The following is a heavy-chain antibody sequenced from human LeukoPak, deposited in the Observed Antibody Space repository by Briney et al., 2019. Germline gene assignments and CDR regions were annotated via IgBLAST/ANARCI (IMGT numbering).Heavy chain of an antibody. J-gene: IGHJ6*04. CDR3: AKDRSTSLMDV. D-gene: IGHD2-2*01. CDR1: GFTFRSYG. Sequence: PGGSLRLSCAASGFTFRSYGMHWVRQAPGKGLEWVAFIRYDETNKYYADSVKGRFTISRDNSNNTLYLQMNSLRTEDTAVCYCAKDRSTSLMDVWGKGTTVTVSS. V-gene: IGHV3-30*02. CDR2: IRYDETNK.